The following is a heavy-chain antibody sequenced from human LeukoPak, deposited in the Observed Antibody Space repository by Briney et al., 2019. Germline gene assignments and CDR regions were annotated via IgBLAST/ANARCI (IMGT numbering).Heavy chain of an antibody. CDR2: INHSGST. J-gene: IGHJ3*02. CDR1: GGSIGSYY. Sequence: SETLSLTCTVSGGSIGSYYWSWIRQPPGKGLEWIGEINHSGSTNYNPSLKSRVTISVDTSKNQFSLKLSSVTAADTAVYYCARPTIALLAFDIWGQGTMVTVSS. CDR3: ARPTIALLAFDI. D-gene: IGHD5-24*01. V-gene: IGHV4-34*01.